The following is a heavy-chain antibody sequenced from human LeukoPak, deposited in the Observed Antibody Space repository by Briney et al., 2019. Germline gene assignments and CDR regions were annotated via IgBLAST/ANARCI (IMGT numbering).Heavy chain of an antibody. CDR3: AKGGKWDVTPFDY. CDR1: GFTFSSYG. Sequence: GGSLRLSCAASGFTFSSYGMHWVRHAPGKGLEWVAVMWYDGSNKYYADSVKGRFTISRDNSKNTLYLQMNSLRAEDTAVYYCAKGGKWDVTPFDYWGQGTLATVSS. D-gene: IGHD1-26*01. V-gene: IGHV3-33*06. J-gene: IGHJ4*02. CDR2: MWYDGSNK.